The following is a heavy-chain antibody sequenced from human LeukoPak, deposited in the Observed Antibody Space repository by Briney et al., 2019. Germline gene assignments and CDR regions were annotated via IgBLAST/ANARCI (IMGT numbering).Heavy chain of an antibody. CDR1: GFTFSIYA. D-gene: IGHD3-22*01. V-gene: IGHV3-23*01. CDR3: ARDRPNYYGSDGHYYRRDGDY. Sequence: GGSLRLSCAASGFTFSIYAMSWVRQAPGKGLQWVSSITSRGESTWYVDSVKGRFTITRDNSENTLYLQMHSLRAEDTAVYYCARDRPNYYGSDGHYYRRDGDYWGRGTLVSDSS. CDR2: ITSRGEST. J-gene: IGHJ4*02.